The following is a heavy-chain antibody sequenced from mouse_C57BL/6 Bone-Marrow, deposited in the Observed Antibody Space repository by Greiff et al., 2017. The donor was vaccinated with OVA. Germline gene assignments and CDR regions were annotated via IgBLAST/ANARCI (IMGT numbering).Heavy chain of an antibody. CDR3: ASDYYGSRWYFDV. CDR2: ISDGGSYT. D-gene: IGHD1-1*01. CDR1: GFTFSSYA. J-gene: IGHJ1*03. Sequence: DVMLVESGGGLVKPGGSLKLSCAASGFTFSSYAMSWVRQTPEKRLEWVATISDGGSYTYYPDNVKGRFTISRDNANNNLYLQMSHLKSEDTAMYYCASDYYGSRWYFDVWGTGTTVTVSS. V-gene: IGHV5-4*03.